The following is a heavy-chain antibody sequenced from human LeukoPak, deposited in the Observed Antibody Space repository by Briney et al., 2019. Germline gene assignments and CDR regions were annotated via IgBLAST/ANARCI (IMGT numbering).Heavy chain of an antibody. V-gene: IGHV4-34*01. J-gene: IGHJ4*02. CDR2: INHSGST. CDR3: ARGRYSWNFDY. CDR1: GGSFSGYY. D-gene: IGHD5-18*01. Sequence: SETLSLICAVYGGSFSGYYWSWIRQPPGKGLEWIGEINHSGSTNYNPSLKSRVTISLDTSKNQCSLKLSSVTAADTAVYYCARGRYSWNFDYWGQGTLVTVSS.